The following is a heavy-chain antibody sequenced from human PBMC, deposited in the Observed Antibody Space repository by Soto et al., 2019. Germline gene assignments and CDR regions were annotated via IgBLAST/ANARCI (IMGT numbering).Heavy chain of an antibody. CDR1: GYIFTSYG. CDR2: VGPFSGHT. Sequence: ASVKVSCKTSGYIFTSYGLAWVRQAPGQGLEWVGWVGPFSGHTQFAQKFQDRVLLTTDTATRTAFMELRSLTHEDTAIYYCVRDPSNSGYDFYFDSWGQGTLVTVSS. D-gene: IGHD5-12*01. CDR3: VRDPSNSGYDFYFDS. J-gene: IGHJ4*02. V-gene: IGHV1-18*04.